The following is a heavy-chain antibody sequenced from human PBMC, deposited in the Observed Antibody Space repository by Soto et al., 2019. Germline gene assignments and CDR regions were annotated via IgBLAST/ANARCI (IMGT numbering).Heavy chain of an antibody. CDR2: ISFDGSTK. J-gene: IGHJ4*02. CDR3: AKNSFSGSKRILDS. D-gene: IGHD1-26*01. CDR1: GFRDGFPFSDYD. V-gene: IGHV3-30*18. Sequence: QVQLVESGGGVVQPGRSLRLSCAASGFRDGFPFSDYDMHWVRQAPGKGLEWVALISFDGSTKNYVDSVEGRFTISRDNSRDTLFLQMDSLRPEDTAVYYCAKNSFSGSKRILDSWVQGTLVTVSS.